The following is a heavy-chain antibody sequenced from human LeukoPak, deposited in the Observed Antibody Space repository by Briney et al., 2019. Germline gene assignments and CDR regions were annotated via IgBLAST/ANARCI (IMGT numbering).Heavy chain of an antibody. CDR1: GGSFSGYY. D-gene: IGHD3-10*01. CDR3: ARGDGPMVRGVNEFDY. J-gene: IGHJ4*02. Sequence: PSETLSLTCAVYGGSFSGYYWSWIRQPPGKGLEWMGEINHSGSTNYNPSLKSRVTISVDTSKNQFSLKLSSVTAADTAVYYCARGDGPMVRGVNEFDYWGQGTLVTVSS. V-gene: IGHV4-34*01. CDR2: INHSGST.